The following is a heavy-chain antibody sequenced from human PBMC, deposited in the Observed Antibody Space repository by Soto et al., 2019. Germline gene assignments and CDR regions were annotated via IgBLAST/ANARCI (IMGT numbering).Heavy chain of an antibody. CDR2: SYHSGSN. CDR1: GGSISSGGYF. CDR3: AGGEAGYYGMDV. D-gene: IGHD1-26*01. J-gene: IGHJ6*02. Sequence: PSETLSLTCAVCGGSISSGGYFWNWNRQPPGKGQERIGYSYHSGSNDHNTTLKSRVIISVARSNNQLSLKLTAVTAADTAVYSCAGGEAGYYGMDVWGQGTMVTVSS. V-gene: IGHV4-30-2*01.